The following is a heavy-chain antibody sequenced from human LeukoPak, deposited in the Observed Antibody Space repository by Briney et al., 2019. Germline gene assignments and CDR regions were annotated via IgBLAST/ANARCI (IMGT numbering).Heavy chain of an antibody. V-gene: IGHV3-21*01. CDR2: ISSSSSYI. D-gene: IGHD2-21*02. J-gene: IGHJ4*02. Sequence: GGSLRLSCAASGFTFSSYSMNWVRQAPGKGLEWVSSISSSSSYIYYADSVKGRFTISRDNAKNSLYLQMNSLRAEDTAAYYCARGYLDCGGDCSDYWGQGTLVTVSS. CDR3: ARGYLDCGGDCSDY. CDR1: GFTFSSYS.